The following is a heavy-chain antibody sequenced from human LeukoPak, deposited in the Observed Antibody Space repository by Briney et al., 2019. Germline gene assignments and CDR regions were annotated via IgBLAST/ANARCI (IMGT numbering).Heavy chain of an antibody. Sequence: GGSLRLSCAASGFMFSSNWMSWVRLAPGKGLEWVANIKEDGTETYYVDSVKGRFTISRDNAKNSLYLQMNSLRVEDTVVYYCAKEGRSLQTYWGQGTLVTVSS. CDR1: GFMFSSNW. CDR2: IKEDGTET. CDR3: AKEGRSLQTY. V-gene: IGHV3-7*03. J-gene: IGHJ4*02. D-gene: IGHD5-24*01.